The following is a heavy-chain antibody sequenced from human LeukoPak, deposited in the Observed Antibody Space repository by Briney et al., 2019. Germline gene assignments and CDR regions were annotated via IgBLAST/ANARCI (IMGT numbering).Heavy chain of an antibody. J-gene: IGHJ4*02. Sequence: GRSLRLSCAASGFTFSSYGMHWVRQAPGKGLEWVAVISYDGSNKYYADSVKGRFTISRDNSKNTLYLQMNSLRAEDTAVYYCAKDLSVVGSEFGYWGQGTLVTVSS. V-gene: IGHV3-30*18. CDR1: GFTFSSYG. D-gene: IGHD5-12*01. CDR3: AKDLSVVGSEFGY. CDR2: ISYDGSNK.